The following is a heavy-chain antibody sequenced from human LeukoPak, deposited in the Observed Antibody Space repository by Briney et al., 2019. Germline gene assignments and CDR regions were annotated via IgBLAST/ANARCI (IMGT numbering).Heavy chain of an antibody. Sequence: PGGSLRLSCAASGFTFSSYSMNWVRQAPGKGLEWVSSISSSSSYIYYADSVKGRFTISRDNAKNSLYLQMNSLRAEDTAVNYCARAHTAMWGLPKGSAFDIWAKGQWSPSLQ. CDR2: ISSSSSYI. CDR1: GFTFSSYS. D-gene: IGHD1-26*01. V-gene: IGHV3-21*01. CDR3: ARAHTAMWGLPKGSAFDI. J-gene: IGHJ3*02.